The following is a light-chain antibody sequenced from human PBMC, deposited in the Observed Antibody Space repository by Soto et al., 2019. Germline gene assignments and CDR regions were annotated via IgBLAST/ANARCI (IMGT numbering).Light chain of an antibody. CDR1: QDIGNF. CDR2: AAS. J-gene: IGKJ4*01. Sequence: DLPMTQSPSSLSASVGDTVTITCRASQDIGNFFAWFQQKPGTAPKSLISAASSLQSGVPSKFSVSGSGTDINLTINSLQPEDVATYYCQQYHSWPATFGGGTKVEI. V-gene: IGKV1-16*02. CDR3: QQYHSWPAT.